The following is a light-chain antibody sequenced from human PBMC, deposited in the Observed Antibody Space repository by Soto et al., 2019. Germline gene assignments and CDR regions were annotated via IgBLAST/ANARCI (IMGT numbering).Light chain of an antibody. CDR1: QSVSSSY. Sequence: DIVLTQSPGTLSLSPGERATLSCRASQSVSSSYLAWYQQKPGQAPRLLIYGASSRATGIPDRFRGSGSGTDFTLTISRLEPEDFAVYYCQQYGSSPSITFGQGTRLEIK. V-gene: IGKV3-20*01. CDR2: GAS. CDR3: QQYGSSPSIT. J-gene: IGKJ5*01.